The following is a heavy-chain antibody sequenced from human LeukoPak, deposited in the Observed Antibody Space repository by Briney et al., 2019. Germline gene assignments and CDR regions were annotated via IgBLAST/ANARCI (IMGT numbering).Heavy chain of an antibody. CDR3: ARWDGYSSSPDY. CDR1: GYSLTGYY. V-gene: IGHV1-2*02. Sequence: ASVKVSCKASGYSLTGYYMHWLRQAPGQGLEWMGWINPNSGDTGYAQRFQGRVTMTRDMSISTIYMELTRLRSDDTALYYCARWDGYSSSPDYWGQGTLVTVSS. D-gene: IGHD6-13*01. J-gene: IGHJ4*02. CDR2: INPNSGDT.